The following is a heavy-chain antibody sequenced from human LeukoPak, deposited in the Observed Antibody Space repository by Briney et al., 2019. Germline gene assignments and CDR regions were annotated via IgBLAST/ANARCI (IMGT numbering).Heavy chain of an antibody. CDR3: VRDGGVSGYDLLDY. D-gene: IGHD5-12*01. CDR2: INQDGSKE. CDR1: GFTFGNYW. V-gene: IGHV3-7*01. Sequence: PGRSLRLACAASGFTFGNYWMTWVRQAPGKGLEWVANINQDGSKEYYMDSVKARFTISRDNAKNSLSLQMNSLRAEDTAVYYCVRDGGVSGYDLLDYWGQGTLVTVSS. J-gene: IGHJ4*02.